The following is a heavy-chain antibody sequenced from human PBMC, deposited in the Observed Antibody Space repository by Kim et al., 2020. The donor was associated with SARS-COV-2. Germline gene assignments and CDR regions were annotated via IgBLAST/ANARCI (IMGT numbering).Heavy chain of an antibody. J-gene: IGHJ4*02. CDR3: ARTQVPAAIEATDYYFDY. CDR2: ISSSSSTI. CDR1: GFTFSSYS. Sequence: GGSLRLSCAASGFTFSSYSMNWVRQAPGKGLEWVSYISSSSSTIYYADSVKGRFTISRDNAKNSLYLQMNSLRDEDTAVYYCARTQVPAAIEATDYYFDYWGQGTLITVSS. D-gene: IGHD2-2*02. V-gene: IGHV3-48*02.